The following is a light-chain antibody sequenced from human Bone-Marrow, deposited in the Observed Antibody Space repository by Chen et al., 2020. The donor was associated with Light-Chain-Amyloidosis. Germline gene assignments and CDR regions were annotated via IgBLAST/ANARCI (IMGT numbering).Light chain of an antibody. CDR3: ASYAGTSLYV. CDR2: EVT. V-gene: IGLV2-8*01. CDR1: SSDVGGYNY. J-gene: IGLJ1*01. Sequence: QSALTQPPPLSGSPRPPVTISCTGSSSDVGGYNYVSWYQHHPGKAPKLMIYEVTKRPSGVPDRFAGSKSGNTASLTVSGLQAEDAADYYCASYAGTSLYVFGSGTKVTVL.